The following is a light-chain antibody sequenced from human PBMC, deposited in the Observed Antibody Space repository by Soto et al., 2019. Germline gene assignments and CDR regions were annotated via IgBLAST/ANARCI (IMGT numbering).Light chain of an antibody. Sequence: EIVLTQSPGTLSLSPGERATLSCRASQSVSSNYLAWYQQKPGQTPRLLIYGASSRATGIPHRLSGSGSGTDFTLTITRLEPEDFAVYYCQQYGSSPYTFGQGTKVEVK. V-gene: IGKV3-20*01. J-gene: IGKJ2*01. CDR1: QSVSSNY. CDR2: GAS. CDR3: QQYGSSPYT.